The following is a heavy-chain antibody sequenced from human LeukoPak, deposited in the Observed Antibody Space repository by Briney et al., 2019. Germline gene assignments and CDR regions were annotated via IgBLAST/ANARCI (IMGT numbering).Heavy chain of an antibody. CDR2: IYYSGST. Sequence: NSSETLSLTYTISGSSFSYYHWGWIRQPPGKGLEWIGYIYYSGSTNYNPSLKSRVTISVDTSKNQFSLKLRSVTAADTAVYYCARGGSRSSSWFYFDYWGQGSLVTVSS. CDR1: GSSFSYYH. CDR3: ARGGSRSSSWFYFDY. J-gene: IGHJ4*02. D-gene: IGHD6-13*01. V-gene: IGHV4-59*01.